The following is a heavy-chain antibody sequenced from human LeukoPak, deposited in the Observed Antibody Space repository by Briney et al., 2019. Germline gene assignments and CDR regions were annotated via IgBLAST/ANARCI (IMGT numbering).Heavy chain of an antibody. Sequence: PVGSLRLSCAASGFTFSSYAMSWARQAPGKGLEWVSSITSSSSYIYYADSVKGRFTISRDNAKNSLYLQMNSLRAEDTAVYYCARSYSSSRGTFDYWGQGTLVTVSS. D-gene: IGHD6-6*01. V-gene: IGHV3-21*01. CDR3: ARSYSSSRGTFDY. J-gene: IGHJ4*02. CDR2: ITSSSSYI. CDR1: GFTFSSYA.